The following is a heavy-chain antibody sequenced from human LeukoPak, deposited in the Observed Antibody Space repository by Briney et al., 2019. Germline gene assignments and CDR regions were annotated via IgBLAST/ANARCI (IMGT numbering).Heavy chain of an antibody. CDR3: ARDVRYCSSTSCYSLFNY. D-gene: IGHD2-2*01. CDR1: GVSISSSNW. CDR2: IYHSGST. V-gene: IGHV4-4*02. Sequence: MASETLSLTCAVSGVSISSSNWWSWVRQPPGKGLEWIGEIYHSGSTNYNPSLKSRVTISVDKSKNQFSLKLSSVTAADTAVYYCARDVRYCSSTSCYSLFNYWGQGTLVTVSS. J-gene: IGHJ4*02.